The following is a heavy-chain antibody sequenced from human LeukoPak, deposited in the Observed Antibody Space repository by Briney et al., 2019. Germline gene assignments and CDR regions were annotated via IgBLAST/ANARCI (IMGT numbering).Heavy chain of an antibody. J-gene: IGHJ4*02. Sequence: PGGSLRLSCAASGFTFSSYRMNWVRQAPGKGLEWVSAISGSGGSTYYADSVKGRFTISRDNSKNTLYLQMNSLRAEDTAVYYCAKSSWAWIQLWLPYYWGQGTLVTVSS. V-gene: IGHV3-23*01. CDR2: ISGSGGST. CDR3: AKSSWAWIQLWLPYY. CDR1: GFTFSSYR. D-gene: IGHD5-18*01.